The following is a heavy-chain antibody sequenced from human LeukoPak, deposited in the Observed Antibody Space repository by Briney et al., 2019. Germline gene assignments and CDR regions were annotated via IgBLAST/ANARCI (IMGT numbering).Heavy chain of an antibody. V-gene: IGHV4-39*01. J-gene: IGHJ4*02. Sequence: ETLSLTCSVSGCSNTSGYYRWGRNRQSPGKGLEWIGRFYNRGSPYYSPSLKSRVTISLDTSKNQFSLKLTSVTAADTAIYYCARQSDYWGPGTLVTVSS. CDR2: FYNRGSP. CDR1: GCSNTSGYYR. CDR3: ARQSDY.